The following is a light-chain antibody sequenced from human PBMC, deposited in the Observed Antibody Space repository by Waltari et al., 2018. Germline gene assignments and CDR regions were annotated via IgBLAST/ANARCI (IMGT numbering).Light chain of an antibody. CDR3: QQYNNWPPLT. Sequence: EIVMTQTPATLSVSPGERATLSCRASQRVSSNLAGYQQKPGQAPRLLIYDAATRDTGIPDRFSGSGYGTEFTLTISSLQSEDFAFYYCQQYNNWPPLTFGGGTKVEIK. J-gene: IGKJ4*01. CDR2: DAA. V-gene: IGKV3-15*01. CDR1: QRVSSN.